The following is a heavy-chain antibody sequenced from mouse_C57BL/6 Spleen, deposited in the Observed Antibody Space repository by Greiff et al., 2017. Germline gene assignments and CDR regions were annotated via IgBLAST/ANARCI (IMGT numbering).Heavy chain of an antibody. Sequence: EVKLVESGGGLVKPGGSLKLSCAASGFTFSDYGMHWVRQAPEKGLEWVAYISSGSSTIYYADTVKGRFTISRDNAKNTLFLQMTSLRSEDTAMYYCARGGWDGWYFDYWGQGTTLTVSS. CDR1: GFTFSDYG. CDR2: ISSGSSTI. J-gene: IGHJ2*01. V-gene: IGHV5-17*01. CDR3: ARGGWDGWYFDY. D-gene: IGHD4-1*01.